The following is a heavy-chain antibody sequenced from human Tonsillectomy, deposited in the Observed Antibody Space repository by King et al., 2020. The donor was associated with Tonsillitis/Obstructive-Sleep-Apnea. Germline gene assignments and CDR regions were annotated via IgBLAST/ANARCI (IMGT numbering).Heavy chain of an antibody. CDR3: ARDCFRMVATYGKGCFDY. CDR2: INPSGGST. Sequence: VQLVESGAEVKKPGASVKFSCKASGFTFTSYCMHWVRQAPGEGLEWMGVINPSGGSTCYAQKFKGRVTISRDKSTSTVYMELSSLRSEDTAVYYCARDCFRMVATYGKGCFDYWGQGTLDTVSS. D-gene: IGHD5-12*01. CDR1: GFTFTSYC. V-gene: IGHV1-46*01. J-gene: IGHJ4*02.